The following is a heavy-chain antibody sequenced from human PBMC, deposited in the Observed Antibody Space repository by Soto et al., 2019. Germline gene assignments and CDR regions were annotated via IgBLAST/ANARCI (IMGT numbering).Heavy chain of an antibody. V-gene: IGHV3-23*01. CDR3: AKGLSIAAAGTFDY. CDR2: ISGSGGNT. J-gene: IGHJ4*02. CDR1: GFTFSNFA. Sequence: GSLRLSCAASGFTFSNFAMSWVRQAPGKGLEWVSGISGSGGNTYNADFVKGRFTISRDNSKNTLYLDMISLRAEDTAVYYCAKGLSIAAAGTFDYWGQGTLVTVSS. D-gene: IGHD6-13*01.